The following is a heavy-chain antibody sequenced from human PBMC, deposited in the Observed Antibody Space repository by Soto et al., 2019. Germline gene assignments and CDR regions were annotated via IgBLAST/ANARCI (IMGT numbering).Heavy chain of an antibody. CDR1: GISVSSTQW. CDR3: ARASMVRDNSWFDP. CDR2: IYHIGST. D-gene: IGHD3-10*01. Sequence: SETLSLTCAVSGISVSSTQWWTWVRQAPGKGLEWLGEIYHIGSTRYNPSLKSRVTISVDKSNNHFSLNLRSVSAADTAVYYCARASMVRDNSWFDPWGQGTLVTVSS. J-gene: IGHJ5*02. V-gene: IGHV4-4*02.